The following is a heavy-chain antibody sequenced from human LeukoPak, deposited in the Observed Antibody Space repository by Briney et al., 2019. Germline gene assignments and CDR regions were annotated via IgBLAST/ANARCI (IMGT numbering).Heavy chain of an antibody. CDR3: ARDRGYSTFDN. CDR2: MKEDGGEI. V-gene: IGHV3-7*01. CDR1: GFPFSNYW. D-gene: IGHD4-23*01. Sequence: GGSLRLSCAASGFPFSNYWMSWVRQAPGKGREWVANMKEDGGEINYVDSVKGRFTISRDNAKNSLYLHMNSLRVDDTAVYYCARDRGYSTFDNWGQGTLVTVSS. J-gene: IGHJ5*02.